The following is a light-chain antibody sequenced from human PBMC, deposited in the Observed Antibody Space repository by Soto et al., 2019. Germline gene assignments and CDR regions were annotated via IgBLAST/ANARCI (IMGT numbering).Light chain of an antibody. CDR1: SSDVGGYNY. V-gene: IGLV2-8*01. Sequence: QSALTQPPSASGSPGQSVTISCTGTSSDVGGYNYVSWYQHHPGKAPKLIIYEVSNRPSGVSDRFSGSKSDNTASLTVSGLQAEDEADYYCSSYTRSDTYVFGAGTQLTVL. CDR3: SSYTRSDTYV. J-gene: IGLJ1*01. CDR2: EVS.